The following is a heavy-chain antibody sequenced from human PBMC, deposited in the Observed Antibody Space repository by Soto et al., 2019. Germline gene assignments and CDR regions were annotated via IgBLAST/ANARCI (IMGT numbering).Heavy chain of an antibody. CDR3: ARGGHIAVVTDSFDS. Sequence: ASVKVSCKSSGYPFNTYYLHWVRQAPGQGLEWMGMIHPSGGGSTYAQKFLGRVTMTMDSSTSTVFMELTSLRSADTAVYYCARGGHIAVVTDSFDSWDQGTLVTVSS. D-gene: IGHD2-21*02. CDR2: IHPSGGGS. CDR1: GYPFNTYY. V-gene: IGHV1-46*02. J-gene: IGHJ4*02.